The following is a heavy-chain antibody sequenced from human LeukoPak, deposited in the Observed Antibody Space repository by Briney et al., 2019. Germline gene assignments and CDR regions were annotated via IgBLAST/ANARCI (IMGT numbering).Heavy chain of an antibody. CDR1: GFTFSSYA. D-gene: IGHD3-22*01. V-gene: IGHV3-30-3*01. J-gene: IGHJ3*02. CDR3: ARDSYYDSSGYRDAFDI. Sequence: PGGSLRLSCAASGFTFSSYAMHWVRQAPGKGLEWVAVISYDGSNKYYADSVKGRFTISSDNSKNTLYLQMNSLRAEDTAVYYCARDSYYDSSGYRDAFDIWGQGTMVTVSS. CDR2: ISYDGSNK.